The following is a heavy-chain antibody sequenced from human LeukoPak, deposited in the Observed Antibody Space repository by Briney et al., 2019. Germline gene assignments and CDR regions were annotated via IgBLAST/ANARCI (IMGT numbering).Heavy chain of an antibody. CDR1: GFTFSSYA. Sequence: GGSLRLSCAASGFTFSSYAMSWVRQAPGKGLEWVSSISSSSSYIYYADSVKGRFTISRDNAKNSLYLQMNSLRAEDTAVYYCARDASGYIAVAGTLSYRGQGTLVTVSS. CDR3: ARDASGYIAVAGTLSY. V-gene: IGHV3-21*01. D-gene: IGHD6-19*01. CDR2: ISSSSSYI. J-gene: IGHJ4*02.